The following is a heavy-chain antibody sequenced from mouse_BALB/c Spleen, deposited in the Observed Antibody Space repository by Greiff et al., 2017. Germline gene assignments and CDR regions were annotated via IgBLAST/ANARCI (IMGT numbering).Heavy chain of an antibody. Sequence: LQQPGSELVRPGASVKLSCKASGYTFTSYWMHWVKQRPGQGLEWIGNIYPGSGSTNYDEKFKSKATLTVDTSSSTAYMQLSSLTSEDSAVYYCTRGYSDGWGAGTTVTVSS. CDR3: TRGYSDG. J-gene: IGHJ1*01. CDR1: GYTFTSYW. CDR2: IYPGSGST. V-gene: IGHV1S22*01.